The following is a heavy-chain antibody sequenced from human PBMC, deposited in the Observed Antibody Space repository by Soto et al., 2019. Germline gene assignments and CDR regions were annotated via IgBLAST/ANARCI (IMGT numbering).Heavy chain of an antibody. V-gene: IGHV5-51*01. CDR1: GYSFTSYW. CDR3: ARHVGYYDILTGYYHYYYYYMDV. D-gene: IGHD3-9*01. Sequence: GESLKISCKGSGYSFTSYWIGWVRQMPGKGLEWMGIIYPGDSDTRYSPSFQGQVTISADKSISTAYLQWSSLKASDTAMYYCARHVGYYDILTGYYHYYYYYMDVWGKGTTVTVSS. J-gene: IGHJ6*03. CDR2: IYPGDSDT.